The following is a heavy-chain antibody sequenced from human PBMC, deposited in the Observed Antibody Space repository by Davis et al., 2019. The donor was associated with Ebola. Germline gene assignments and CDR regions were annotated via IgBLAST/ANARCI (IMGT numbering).Heavy chain of an antibody. V-gene: IGHV1-18*04. Sequence: ASVKVSCKASGYTFTSYGISWVRQAPGQGLEWMGWISAYNGNTNYAQKLQGRVTMTTDTSTSTAYMELRSLRSDDTAVYYCARDVRYQLLYYYMDVWGKGTTVTVSS. D-gene: IGHD2-2*01. CDR2: ISAYNGNT. J-gene: IGHJ6*03. CDR3: ARDVRYQLLYYYMDV. CDR1: GYTFTSYG.